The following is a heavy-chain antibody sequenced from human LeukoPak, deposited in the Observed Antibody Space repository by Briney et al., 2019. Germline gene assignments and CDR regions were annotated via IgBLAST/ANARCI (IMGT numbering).Heavy chain of an antibody. J-gene: IGHJ3*02. V-gene: IGHV3-53*01. Sequence: GGSLRLSCAASGFTVSSNYMSWVRQAPGKGLEWVSITYSGGSTFYADSVKGRFTISRDNSKNTLYLQMNSLRAEDTAVYYCARGGSYLSAFDIWGQGTMVTVSS. D-gene: IGHD1-26*01. CDR3: ARGGSYLSAFDI. CDR1: GFTVSSNY. CDR2: TYSGGST.